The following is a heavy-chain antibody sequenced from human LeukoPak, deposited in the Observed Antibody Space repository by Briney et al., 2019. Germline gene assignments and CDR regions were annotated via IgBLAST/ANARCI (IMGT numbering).Heavy chain of an antibody. D-gene: IGHD6-13*01. J-gene: IGHJ4*02. CDR2: ISYDGGNK. CDR3: AKDDDDGYSSSWPDY. CDR1: GFTFSSYG. V-gene: IGHV3-30*18. Sequence: GGSLRLSCAASGFTFSSYGMHWVRQAPGKGLEWVAVISYDGGNKYYADSVKGRFTISRDNSKNTLYLQMNSLRAEDTAVYYCAKDDDDGYSSSWPDYWSQGTLVTVSS.